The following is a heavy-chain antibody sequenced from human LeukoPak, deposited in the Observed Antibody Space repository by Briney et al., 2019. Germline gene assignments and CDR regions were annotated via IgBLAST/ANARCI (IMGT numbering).Heavy chain of an antibody. D-gene: IGHD3-10*01. J-gene: IGHJ4*02. CDR1: GGSLSGYY. Sequence: SETLSLTCAVYGGSLSGYYWSWIRQPPGKGLEWIGYIFYNGNTNYNPSLRSRVTMSLDTSKNQFSLKLTSVTAADTAVYYCARDGAYGSGSYYPFDYWGQGTLVTVSS. CDR3: ARDGAYGSGSYYPFDY. V-gene: IGHV4-59*01. CDR2: IFYNGNT.